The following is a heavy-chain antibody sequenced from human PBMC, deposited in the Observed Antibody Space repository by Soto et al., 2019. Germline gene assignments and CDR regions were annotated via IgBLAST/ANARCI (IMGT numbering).Heavy chain of an antibody. CDR3: ARDSRVSCTNGVCYYYYYYGMDV. V-gene: IGHV4-38-2*02. CDR1: GYSISSGYY. D-gene: IGHD2-8*01. Sequence: QVQLQESGPGLVKPSETLSLTCAVSGYSISSGYYWGWIRQPPGKGLEWIGSIYHSGSTYYNPSLKSRVTISVDTSKNQFSLKLSSVTAADTAVYYCARDSRVSCTNGVCYYYYYYGMDVWGQGTTVTVSS. CDR2: IYHSGST. J-gene: IGHJ6*02.